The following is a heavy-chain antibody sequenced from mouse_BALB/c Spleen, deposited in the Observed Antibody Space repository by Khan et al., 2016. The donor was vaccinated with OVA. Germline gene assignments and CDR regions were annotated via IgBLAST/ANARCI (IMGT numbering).Heavy chain of an antibody. J-gene: IGHJ2*01. CDR3: SSFGSAYGTTFVY. CDR1: GYTFANYW. D-gene: IGHD1-1*01. CDR2: INPSTGYT. Sequence: QVQLKQSGAELVKPGASVKMSCKASGYTFANYWMHWVKQRPGQGLEWIGYINPSTGYTDYNQKFKDKATLTAAKSYSTAYMQLSSLTTEDSAVYNGSSFGSAYGTTFVYWGQGTALTVSS. V-gene: IGHV1-7*01.